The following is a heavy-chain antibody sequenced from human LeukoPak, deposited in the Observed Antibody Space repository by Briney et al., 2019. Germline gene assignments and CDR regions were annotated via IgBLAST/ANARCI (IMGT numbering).Heavy chain of an antibody. V-gene: IGHV3-21*01. CDR1: GFTFSDYS. CDR2: ISSTSSHM. Sequence: GGSLRLSCAASGFTFSDYSMNCVREAPGKGLEWVSTISSTSSHMYYADSVKGRFTIPRDTAMNSLYLQMDSLRAEDTAVYYCARFITAGFDYWGQGTLVTVSS. D-gene: IGHD3-16*01. J-gene: IGHJ4*02. CDR3: ARFITAGFDY.